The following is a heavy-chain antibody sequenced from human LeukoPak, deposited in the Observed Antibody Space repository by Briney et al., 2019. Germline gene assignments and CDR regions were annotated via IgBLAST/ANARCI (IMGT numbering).Heavy chain of an antibody. CDR2: ISSSSSYI. V-gene: IGHV3-21*04. J-gene: IGHJ4*02. CDR3: AKVIGGWYLEGVDY. D-gene: IGHD6-19*01. Sequence: PGGSLRLSCAASGFTFSSYSMNWVRQAPGKGLEWVSSISSSSSYIYYADSVKGRFTISRDNSKNTLYLQMNSLRAEDTAVYYCAKVIGGWYLEGVDYWGQGTLVTVSS. CDR1: GFTFSSYS.